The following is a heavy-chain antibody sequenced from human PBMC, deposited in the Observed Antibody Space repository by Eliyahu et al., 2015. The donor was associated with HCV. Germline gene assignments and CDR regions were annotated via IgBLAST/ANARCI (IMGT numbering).Heavy chain of an antibody. Sequence: EVQLVESGGGLVKPGGSLRLSCAASGLIFSSAWXTWVRQAPGKGLQWVGRIKTKTDGGTSDYDAPVKGRFSISRDDSKNMVYLQMNTLKTEDTALYYCATRNLEQWGQGTLVTVSS. CDR2: IKTKTDGGTS. D-gene: IGHD3-3*01. CDR1: GLIFSSAW. V-gene: IGHV3-15*01. CDR3: ATRNLEQ. J-gene: IGHJ4*02.